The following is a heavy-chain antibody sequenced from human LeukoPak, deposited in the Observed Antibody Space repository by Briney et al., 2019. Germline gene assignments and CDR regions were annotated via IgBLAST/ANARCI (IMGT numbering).Heavy chain of an antibody. V-gene: IGHV3-30*03. CDR1: GFTFSNYG. Sequence: GGSLRLSCAASGFTFSNYGMHWVRQAPGKGLEWVAVISYDGNNKYYADSVKGRFTISRDNSKNTLYLQMNSLRAKDTAVYYCALVGDYYGMDVWGQGTTVTVSS. CDR2: ISYDGNNK. J-gene: IGHJ6*02. CDR3: ALVGDYYGMDV. D-gene: IGHD3-10*01.